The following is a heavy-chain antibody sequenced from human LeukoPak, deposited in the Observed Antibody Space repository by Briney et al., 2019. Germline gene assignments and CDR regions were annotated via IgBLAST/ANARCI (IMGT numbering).Heavy chain of an antibody. D-gene: IGHD2-15*01. J-gene: IGHJ4*02. CDR1: GYSFTRYW. CDR2: IYPGDAYI. CDR3: ARLVGTGMVSYFDY. Sequence: GDPLKISCKGSGYSFTRYWIGWVRQMSGKGLEWMGIIYPGDAYIRYSPSFQGQVTISADKSISTAYLQWSSLKASDTAMYYCARLVGTGMVSYFDYWGQGTLVTVSS. V-gene: IGHV5-51*01.